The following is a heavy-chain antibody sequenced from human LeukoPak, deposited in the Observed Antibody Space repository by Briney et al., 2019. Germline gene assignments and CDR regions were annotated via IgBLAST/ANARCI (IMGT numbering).Heavy chain of an antibody. V-gene: IGHV4-34*01. D-gene: IGHD6-19*01. J-gene: IGHJ3*02. CDR1: GGSFSGYY. Sequence: SETLSLTCAVYGGSFSGYYWSWIRQPPGKGLEWIGEINHSGSTNYNPSLKSRVTISVDTSKNQFSLKLSSVTAADTAVYYCARGGARPRYSSGRYHAFDIWGQGTMVTVSS. CDR3: ARGGARPRYSSGRYHAFDI. CDR2: INHSGST.